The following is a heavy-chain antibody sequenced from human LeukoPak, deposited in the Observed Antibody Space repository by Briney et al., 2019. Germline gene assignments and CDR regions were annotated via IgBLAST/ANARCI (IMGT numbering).Heavy chain of an antibody. Sequence: SETLSLTCAVYGGSFSGYYWSWIRQPPGKGLEWIGEINHSGSTNYNPSLKSRVTISVDTSKNQFSLKLTSVTAADTAMYYCARVLRYCNGGTCYGGINPLDYWGQGTLVTVSS. D-gene: IGHD2-15*01. V-gene: IGHV4-34*01. CDR2: INHSGST. CDR1: GGSFSGYY. CDR3: ARVLRYCNGGTCYGGINPLDY. J-gene: IGHJ4*02.